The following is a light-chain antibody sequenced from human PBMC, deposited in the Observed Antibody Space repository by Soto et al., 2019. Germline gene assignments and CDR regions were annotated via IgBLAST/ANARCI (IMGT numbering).Light chain of an antibody. Sequence: HSDSSNYLAWYQQKPGQPPRLLIYGASSRATGIPDRFSGSGSVTDFTLIISRLEPEDFAVYYCQQYGSSFWTFGQGTKVDIK. V-gene: IGKV3-20*01. CDR1: HSDSSNY. CDR3: QQYGSSFWT. CDR2: GAS. J-gene: IGKJ1*01.